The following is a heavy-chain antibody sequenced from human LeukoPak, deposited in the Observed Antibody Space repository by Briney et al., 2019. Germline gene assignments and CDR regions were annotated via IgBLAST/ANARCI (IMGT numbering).Heavy chain of an antibody. J-gene: IGHJ4*02. D-gene: IGHD6-19*01. CDR1: GFIFNNYA. CDR2: ISYNETNK. Sequence: PGRSLRLSCTASGFIFNNYAMHWVRRAPGKGLEWVALISYNETNKYYPDSVKGRFTISRDSSKNTVYLQMGSLRADDTAVYYCARVGGSGWYGYIDYWGQGTVVRVSS. V-gene: IGHV3-30*04. CDR3: ARVGGSGWYGYIDY.